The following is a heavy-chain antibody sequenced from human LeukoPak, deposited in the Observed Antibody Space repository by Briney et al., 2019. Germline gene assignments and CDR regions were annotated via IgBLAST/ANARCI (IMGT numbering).Heavy chain of an antibody. CDR1: GGSISSYY. V-gene: IGHV4-4*07. CDR3: ARGVVRGPYYYYYYMDV. Sequence: SETLSLTCTVSGGSISSYYWSWIRQPAGKGLEWIGRIYTSGSTNYNPSLKSRVTMSVDTSKNQFSLKLSSVTAEDTAVYYCARGVVRGPYYYYYYMDVWGKGTTVTISS. D-gene: IGHD3-10*01. J-gene: IGHJ6*03. CDR2: IYTSGST.